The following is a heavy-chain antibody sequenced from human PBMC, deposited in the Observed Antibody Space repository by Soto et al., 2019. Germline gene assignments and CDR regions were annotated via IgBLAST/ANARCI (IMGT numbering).Heavy chain of an antibody. Sequence: SETLSLTCTVSGGSISSYYWSWIRQPPGKGLEWIGYIYYSGSTNYNPSLKSRVTISVDTSKNQFSLRLSSVTAADTAVFYCGRLPRIAVAGAMYYYYYYMDVWGKGTTVTVSS. V-gene: IGHV4-59*08. J-gene: IGHJ6*03. D-gene: IGHD6-19*01. CDR2: IYYSGST. CDR1: GGSISSYY. CDR3: GRLPRIAVAGAMYYYYYYMDV.